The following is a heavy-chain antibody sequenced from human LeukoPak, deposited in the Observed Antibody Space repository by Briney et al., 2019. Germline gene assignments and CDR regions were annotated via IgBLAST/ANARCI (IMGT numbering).Heavy chain of an antibody. CDR2: IYYGGST. CDR1: GGSISSSSYY. D-gene: IGHD1-26*01. J-gene: IGHJ5*02. CDR3: ASPKWELRGFDP. Sequence: PSETLSLTCTVSGGSISSSSYYWGWIRQPPGKGLEWIGSIYYGGSTYYNPSLKSRVTISVDTSKNQFSLKLSSVTAADTAVYYCASPKWELRGFDPWGQGTLVTVSS. V-gene: IGHV4-39*01.